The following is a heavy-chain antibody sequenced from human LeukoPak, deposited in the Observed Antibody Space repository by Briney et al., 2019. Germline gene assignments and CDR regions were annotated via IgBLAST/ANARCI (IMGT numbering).Heavy chain of an antibody. Sequence: SVKVSCKASGGTFSSYAISWVRQAPGQGLEWMGRIIPILGIANYAQKFQGRVTMTKDTSTSTVYMELRSLRSDDTAIYYCARDSYRSGSSDFWGQGTLVTVSS. D-gene: IGHD6-19*01. CDR1: GGTFSSYA. J-gene: IGHJ4*02. CDR3: ARDSYRSGSSDF. V-gene: IGHV1-69*04. CDR2: IIPILGIA.